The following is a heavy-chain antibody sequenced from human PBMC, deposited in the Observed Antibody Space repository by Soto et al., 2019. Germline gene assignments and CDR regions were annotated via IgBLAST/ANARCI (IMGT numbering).Heavy chain of an antibody. V-gene: IGHV3-9*01. CDR1: GFTFSSYA. J-gene: IGHJ4*02. CDR2: ISWDSGSI. Sequence: GGSLRLSCAAFGFTFSSYAMSWVRQAPGKGLEWVSGISWDSGSIAYADSVKGRFTISRDNAKNSLYLQMNSLRAEDTALYYCATGGPTMTTSFFDYWGQGTLVTVSS. CDR3: ATGGPTMTTSFFDY. D-gene: IGHD4-4*01.